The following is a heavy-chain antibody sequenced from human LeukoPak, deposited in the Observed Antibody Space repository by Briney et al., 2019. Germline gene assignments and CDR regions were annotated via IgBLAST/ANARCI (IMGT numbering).Heavy chain of an antibody. Sequence: PGGALRLSCAASRFSFIKYVLHWVRQDPGKGLEWVSGIFGSGGITYYAESVEGRLSDARDHSKKTVCLQMNSPRIEHTDIYFCAGGIAQYHFDLWGVGTRISVSS. J-gene: IGHJ4*02. CDR2: IFGSGGIT. V-gene: IGHV3-23*01. CDR1: RFSFIKYV. D-gene: IGHD3-16*01. CDR3: AGGIAQYHFDL.